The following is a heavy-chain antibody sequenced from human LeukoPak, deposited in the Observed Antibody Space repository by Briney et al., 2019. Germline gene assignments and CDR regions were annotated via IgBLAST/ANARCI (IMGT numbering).Heavy chain of an antibody. CDR2: INHSGST. D-gene: IGHD5-18*01. Sequence: PSETLSLTCAVYGGSFSGYYWSWIRQPPGKGLEWIGEINHSGSTNYNPSLKSRVTISVDTSKNQFSLKLSSVTAADTAVYYCARGRRDTAMIIYYYYYYMDVWGKGTTVTISS. J-gene: IGHJ6*03. V-gene: IGHV4-34*01. CDR3: ARGRRDTAMIIYYYYYYMDV. CDR1: GGSFSGYY.